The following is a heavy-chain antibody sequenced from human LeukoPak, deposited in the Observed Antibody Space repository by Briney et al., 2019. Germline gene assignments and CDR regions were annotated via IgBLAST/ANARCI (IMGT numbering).Heavy chain of an antibody. CDR1: GFTFSSYG. Sequence: PGGSLRLSCAASGFTFSSYGMHWVRQAPGKGLEWVAVISYDGSNKYYADSVKGRFTISRDNSKNTLYLQMNSLRAEDTAVYYCAKDLGPWQWLVPDWGQGTLVTVSS. CDR2: ISYDGSNK. D-gene: IGHD6-19*01. CDR3: AKDLGPWQWLVPD. V-gene: IGHV3-30*18. J-gene: IGHJ4*02.